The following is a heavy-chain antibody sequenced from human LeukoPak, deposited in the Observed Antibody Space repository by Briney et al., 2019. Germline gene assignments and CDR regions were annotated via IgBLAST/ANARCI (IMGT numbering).Heavy chain of an antibody. J-gene: IGHJ5*02. CDR3: ARETTLGSA. CDR1: GGSFDIYA. V-gene: IGHV1-69*04. D-gene: IGHD1-1*01. Sequence: SVNVSCKTSGGSFDIYAIIWVRQAPGQGLEWMGRIFPNLDITNYSRKFQGRLAITADKSTTTAFMELSSLRSEDTALYYCARETTLGSAWGQGTLVTVSS. CDR2: IFPNLDIT.